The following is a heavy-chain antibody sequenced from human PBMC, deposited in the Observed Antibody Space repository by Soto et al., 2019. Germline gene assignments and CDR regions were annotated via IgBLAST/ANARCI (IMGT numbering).Heavy chain of an antibody. CDR1: GYTLTELS. V-gene: IGHV1-24*01. CDR2: FDPEDGET. D-gene: IGHD4-17*01. J-gene: IGHJ4*02. CDR3: ATDQLSDYPYYFDY. Sequence: AASVKVSCKVSGYTLTELSMHWVRQAPGKGLEWMGGFDPEDGETIYAQKFQGRVTMTEDTSTDTAYMELSSLRSEDTAVYYCATDQLSDYPYYFDYWGQGTLVTVSS.